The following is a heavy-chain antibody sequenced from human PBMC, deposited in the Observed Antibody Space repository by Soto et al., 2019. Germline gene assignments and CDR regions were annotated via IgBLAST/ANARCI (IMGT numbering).Heavy chain of an antibody. CDR2: IYHRGST. Sequence: PSETLSLTCAVSGGSISSSNWWSRVRPPPGKGLEGIGDIYHRGSTNYNPSLKSGVTISADKSENWLVLKRSCVTAADTAVHYCARESVLDSKRAFDIWGEGTMVTVSS. V-gene: IGHV4-4*02. D-gene: IGHD3-22*01. CDR3: ARESVLDSKRAFDI. CDR1: GGSISSSNW. J-gene: IGHJ3*02.